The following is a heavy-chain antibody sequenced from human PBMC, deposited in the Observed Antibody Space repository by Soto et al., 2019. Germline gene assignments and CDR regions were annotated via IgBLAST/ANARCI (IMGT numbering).Heavy chain of an antibody. V-gene: IGHV1-69*01. CDR1: GGTFSSYA. CDR3: ARVSGNGRRDDY. D-gene: IGHD1-26*01. Sequence: QVQLVQSGAEVKKPGSSVKVSCKASGGTFSSYAISWVRQAPGQGLEWMGGCIPMFGTANYAQKFQGRVTITAAESTSTAYMELSSLRCQDTAVYYCARVSGNGRRDDYWGQGTLVTVSS. J-gene: IGHJ4*02. CDR2: CIPMFGTA.